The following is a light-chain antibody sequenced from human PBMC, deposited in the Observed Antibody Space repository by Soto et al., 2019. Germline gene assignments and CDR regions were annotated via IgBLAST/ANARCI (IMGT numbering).Light chain of an antibody. Sequence: QSVLTQPASVSGSPGQSITISCTGTSSDVGGYNYVSWYQQHPGKAPKLMIYDVRNRPSGVSNRFSGSKSVNTASLTISGLQAEDEADYYCSSYITVSTYVFGTGTKVTVL. CDR2: DVR. CDR3: SSYITVSTYV. CDR1: SSDVGGYNY. V-gene: IGLV2-14*01. J-gene: IGLJ1*01.